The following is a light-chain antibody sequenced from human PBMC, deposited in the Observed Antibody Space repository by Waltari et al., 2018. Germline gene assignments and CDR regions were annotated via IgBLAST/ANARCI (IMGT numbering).Light chain of an antibody. J-gene: IGLJ1*01. CDR2: EVT. V-gene: IGLV2-23*02. CDR3: YSYAGGRV. CDR1: SSAVGSSNP. Sequence: QSALTQPASVSGSPGQPITIPCTGSSSAVGSSNPVSWYLQHPGKAPKLIIYEVTKRPSGVSNRFSGSKSGNTASLTISGLQAEDEADYYCYSYAGGRVFGTGTKVTVL.